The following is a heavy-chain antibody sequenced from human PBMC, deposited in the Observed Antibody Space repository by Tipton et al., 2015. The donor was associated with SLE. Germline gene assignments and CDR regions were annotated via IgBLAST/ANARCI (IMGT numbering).Heavy chain of an antibody. V-gene: IGHV4-59*11. CDR2: IYYSGST. CDR1: GGSISSHY. J-gene: IGHJ4*02. CDR3: ARGDSSGSVFN. D-gene: IGHD3-22*01. Sequence: LRLSCTVSGGSISSHYWSWIRQPPGKGLEWIGYIYYSGSTNYNPSLKSRVTISVDTSKNQFSLKLSSVTAADTAVYYCARGDSSGSVFNWGQGTLVTVSS.